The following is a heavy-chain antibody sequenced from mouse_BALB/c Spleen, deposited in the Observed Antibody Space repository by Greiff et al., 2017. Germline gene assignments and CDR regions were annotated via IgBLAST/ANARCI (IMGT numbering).Heavy chain of an antibody. CDR2: IRNKANGYTT. CDR3: AIVTYYGYYFDY. Sequence: EVHLVESGGGLVQPGGSLRLSCATSGFTFTDYYMSWVRQPPGKALEWLGFIRNKANGYTTEYSASVKGRFTISRDNSQSILYLQMNTLRAEDSATYYCAIVTYYGYYFDYWGQGTTLTVSS. CDR1: GFTFTDYY. D-gene: IGHD2-9*01. V-gene: IGHV7-3*02. J-gene: IGHJ2*01.